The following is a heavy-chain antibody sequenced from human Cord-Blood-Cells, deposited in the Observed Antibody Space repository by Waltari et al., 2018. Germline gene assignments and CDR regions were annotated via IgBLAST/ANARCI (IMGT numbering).Heavy chain of an antibody. Sequence: QITLKESGPTLVKPTQTLTLTCTFSGFSLSTSGVGVGWIRQPPGKALEWLALIYWNDDKRYSPSLKSRLTITKDTSKNQVVLTMTNMDPVDTATYYCAHRAETGTYWYFDLWGRGTLVTVSS. CDR2: IYWNDDK. CDR1: GFSLSTSGVG. CDR3: AHRAETGTYWYFDL. D-gene: IGHD7-27*01. V-gene: IGHV2-5*01. J-gene: IGHJ2*01.